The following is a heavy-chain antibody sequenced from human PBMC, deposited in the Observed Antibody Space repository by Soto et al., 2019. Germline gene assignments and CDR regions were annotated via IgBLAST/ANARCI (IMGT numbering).Heavy chain of an antibody. Sequence: QVQLQESGPGLVKPSQTLSLTCTVSGGSISSGGYYWSWIRQHPGKGLEWIGYIYYSGSTYYNPSLKSRFTISVDTSKNQFSLKLSSVTAADTAVYYCARYWGLLGLQYFDPWGQGTLVTVSS. D-gene: IGHD4-4*01. V-gene: IGHV4-31*03. CDR2: IYYSGST. CDR3: ARYWGLLGLQYFDP. CDR1: GGSISSGGYY. J-gene: IGHJ5*02.